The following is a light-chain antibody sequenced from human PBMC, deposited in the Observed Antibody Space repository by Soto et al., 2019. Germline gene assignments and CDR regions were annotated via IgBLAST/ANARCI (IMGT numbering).Light chain of an antibody. CDR1: ESVLYRSNGRNY. J-gene: IGKJ2*01. Sequence: DIVMTQSPDSLAVSLGERATMHCKSSESVLYRSNGRNYLAWYQQKPGQPPKVLFYWASTRESGVPERFRGSGSGTAFTLTISSLQAEDAAVYFYQQYTTTPFTFGQGTKLDIK. CDR2: WAS. CDR3: QQYTTTPFT. V-gene: IGKV4-1*01.